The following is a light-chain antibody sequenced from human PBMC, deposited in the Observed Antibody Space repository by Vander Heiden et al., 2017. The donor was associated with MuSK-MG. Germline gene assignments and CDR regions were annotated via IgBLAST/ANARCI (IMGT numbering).Light chain of an antibody. J-gene: IGKJ4*01. CDR1: QDISNY. V-gene: IGKV1-33*01. Sequence: DIQMTKSPSSLSASVGDRVTITCQASQDISNYLNWYQQKPGKAPKLLIYDASNLETGVPSRFSGSGSGTDFTFTISSLQPEDIATYYCQHYDNVPLTFGGGTKVEIK. CDR2: DAS. CDR3: QHYDNVPLT.